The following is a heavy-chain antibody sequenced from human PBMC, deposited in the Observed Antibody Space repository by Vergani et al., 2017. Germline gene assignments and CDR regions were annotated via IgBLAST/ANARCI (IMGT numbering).Heavy chain of an antibody. CDR2: ISYDGSNK. Sequence: QVQLVESGGGVVQPGRSLRLSCAASGFTFSSYAMHWVRQAPGKGLEWVAVISYDGSNKYYADSVKGRFTISRDNSKNTLYLQMNSLRAEDTAVYYCAKDHGTTVTTEDYGGQGTLVTVSS. CDR3: AKDHGTTVTTEDY. CDR1: GFTFSSYA. V-gene: IGHV3-30-3*01. D-gene: IGHD4-17*01. J-gene: IGHJ4*02.